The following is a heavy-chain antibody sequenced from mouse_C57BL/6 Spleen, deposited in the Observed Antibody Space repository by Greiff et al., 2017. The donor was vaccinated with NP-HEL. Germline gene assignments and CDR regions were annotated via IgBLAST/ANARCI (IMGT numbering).Heavy chain of an antibody. CDR3: ARGTTVVATGYFDY. Sequence: VQLKESGPGLVKPSQSLSLTCSVTGYSITSGYYWNWIRQFPGNKLEWMGYISYDGSNNYNPSLKNRISITRDTSKNQFFLKLNSVTTEDTATYYCARGTTVVATGYFDYWGQGTTLTVSS. V-gene: IGHV3-6*01. CDR1: GYSITSGYY. CDR2: ISYDGSN. D-gene: IGHD1-1*01. J-gene: IGHJ2*01.